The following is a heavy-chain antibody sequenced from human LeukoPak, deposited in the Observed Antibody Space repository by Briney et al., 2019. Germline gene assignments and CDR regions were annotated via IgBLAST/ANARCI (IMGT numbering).Heavy chain of an antibody. D-gene: IGHD6-13*01. J-gene: IGHJ4*02. CDR2: IYYSGST. V-gene: IGHV4-59*01. CDR3: ARDPSSSYFDY. CDR1: GGSISSYY. Sequence: SETLSLTCTVSGGSISSYYWSWIRQPPGKGLEWIGCIYYSGSTNYNPSLKSRVTISVDTSKNQFSLKLSSVTAADTAVYYCARDPSSSYFDYWGQGTLVTVSS.